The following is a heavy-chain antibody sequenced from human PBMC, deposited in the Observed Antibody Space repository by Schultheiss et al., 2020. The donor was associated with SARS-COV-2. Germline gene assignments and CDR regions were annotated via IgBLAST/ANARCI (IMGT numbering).Heavy chain of an antibody. D-gene: IGHD3-22*01. CDR2: ISSSSSTI. CDR1: GFTFSRYV. V-gene: IGHV3-48*01. J-gene: IGHJ4*02. Sequence: GGSLRLSCAASGFTFSRYVMHWVRQAPGKGLEWVSYISSSSSTIYYADSVKGRFTISRDNAKNSLYLQMNSLRAEDTAVYYCARDRSFASSGFDYWGQGTLVTVSS. CDR3: ARDRSFASSGFDY.